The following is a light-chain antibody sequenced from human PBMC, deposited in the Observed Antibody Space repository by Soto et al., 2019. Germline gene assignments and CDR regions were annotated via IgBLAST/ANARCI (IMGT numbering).Light chain of an antibody. Sequence: QSALTQPASVSGSPGQSITISCTGTSSDVGGYNYVSWYQQHPGKAPKLIIFEVSNRPSGVSNRFSGSKSGNTASLTISGLQAEDEADYYCNSYTSSRTHYVFGTGTQLTVL. CDR2: EVS. J-gene: IGLJ1*01. CDR3: NSYTSSRTHYV. V-gene: IGLV2-14*01. CDR1: SSDVGGYNY.